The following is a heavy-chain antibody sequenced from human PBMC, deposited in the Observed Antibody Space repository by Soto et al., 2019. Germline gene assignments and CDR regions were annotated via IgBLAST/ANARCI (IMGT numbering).Heavy chain of an antibody. CDR2: IKSNSNGGTP. J-gene: IGHJ4*02. CDR1: GVTFSDAW. D-gene: IGHD2-2*01. V-gene: IGHV3-15*01. CDR3: TTTPLGYCSGSSCYSHLDY. Sequence: EVQLVESGGGLVRPGGSLRLSCAASGVTFSDAWMNWVRQAPGKGLEWLGRIKSNSNGGTPDYAAPVKGTFTISRDDSKNTLYLQMNSLKTADTAVYYCTTTPLGYCSGSSCYSHLDYWGQGTLVTVSS.